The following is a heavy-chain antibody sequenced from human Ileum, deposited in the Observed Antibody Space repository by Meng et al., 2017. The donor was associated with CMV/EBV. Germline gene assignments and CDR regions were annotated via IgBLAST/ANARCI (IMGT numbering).Heavy chain of an antibody. Sequence: GESLKISCAASGFTFNSYWMHWVRQAPGKGLVWVSRINRDGTSTTYADSVKGRFTSSRDNAKSTLYLQLNSLRAEDTAVYYCARGGASDYYYYGLDVWGQGTTVTVSS. CDR1: GFTFNSYW. J-gene: IGHJ6*02. V-gene: IGHV3-74*01. D-gene: IGHD1-26*01. CDR3: ARGGASDYYYYGLDV. CDR2: INRDGTST.